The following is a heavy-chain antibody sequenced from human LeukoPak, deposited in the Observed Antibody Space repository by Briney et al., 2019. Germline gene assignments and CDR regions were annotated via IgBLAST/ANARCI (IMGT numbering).Heavy chain of an antibody. D-gene: IGHD5-24*01. V-gene: IGHV3-53*01. CDR1: GFSVTNNY. CDR3: ARGDGYNFFDY. J-gene: IGHJ4*02. Sequence: PGVSLRLSCAVSGFSVTNNYMIWVRQAPAKGLEGVSVFYVGGATYYAESVKGRLTISRDNSENTLHLQMKSLRAEDTAVYYCARGDGYNFFDYWGQGTLVTVSS. CDR2: FYVGGAT.